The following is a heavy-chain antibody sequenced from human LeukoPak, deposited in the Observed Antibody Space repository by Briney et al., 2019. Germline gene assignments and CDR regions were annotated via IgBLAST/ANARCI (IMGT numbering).Heavy chain of an antibody. D-gene: IGHD3-10*01. J-gene: IGHJ3*02. CDR3: AREDYLWMVRGVIIGLDAFDI. V-gene: IGHV4-30-2*01. CDR2: IYYSGST. CDR1: GGSFSSGGYY. Sequence: SETLSLTCTVSGGSFSSGGYYWSWIRQPPGKGLEWIGYIYYSGSTYYNPSLKSRVTISVDTSKNQFSLKLSSVTAADTAVYYCAREDYLWMVRGVIIGLDAFDIWGQGTMVTVSS.